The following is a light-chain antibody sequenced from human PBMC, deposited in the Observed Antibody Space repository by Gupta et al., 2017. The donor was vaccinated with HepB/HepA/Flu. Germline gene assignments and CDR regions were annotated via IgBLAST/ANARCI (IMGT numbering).Light chain of an antibody. CDR3: QHYGSSPLFT. V-gene: IGKV3-20*01. Sequence: EIVLTQSPGTLSLSPGERATLSCRASQSVSSSYLAWYQQNPGQAPRLLIYGASSRATGIPDRFSGSGSGTDFTLTISRLEPEDFAVYYCQHYGSSPLFTFGPGTKVDI. CDR1: QSVSSSY. CDR2: GAS. J-gene: IGKJ3*01.